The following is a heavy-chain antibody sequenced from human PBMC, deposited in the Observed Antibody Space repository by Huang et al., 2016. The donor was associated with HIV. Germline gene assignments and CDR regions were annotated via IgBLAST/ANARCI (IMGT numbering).Heavy chain of an antibody. CDR3: ARDLPSYGSGDYFDY. Sequence: QVQLVQSGAEVKKPGASVKVSCKASGYTFTSYGITWVRQAPGQGLEWMGWISSYNGNTDYINKLQGRVTMTTDTSTSTAYMELRSLRSDDTAVYYCARDLPSYGSGDYFDYWGQGTLVTVSS. D-gene: IGHD3-10*01. V-gene: IGHV1-18*01. CDR2: ISSYNGNT. CDR1: GYTFTSYG. J-gene: IGHJ4*02.